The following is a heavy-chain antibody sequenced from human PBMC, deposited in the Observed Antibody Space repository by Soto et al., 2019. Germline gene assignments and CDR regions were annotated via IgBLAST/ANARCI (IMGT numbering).Heavy chain of an antibody. CDR1: GFTVSSYV. CDR3: ARDLTGY. V-gene: IGHV3-33*01. CDR2: IWYDGSNK. J-gene: IGHJ4*02. Sequence: PGGSLRLSCAASGFTVSSYVMHWVGQAPGKGLEWVAVIWYDGSNKYYADSVKGRFTISRDNSKNTLYLQMNSLRAEDTAVYYCARDLTGYWGQGTLVTVSS. D-gene: IGHD1-20*01.